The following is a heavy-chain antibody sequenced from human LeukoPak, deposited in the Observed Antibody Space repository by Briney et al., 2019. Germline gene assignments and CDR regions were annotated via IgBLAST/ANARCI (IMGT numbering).Heavy chain of an antibody. V-gene: IGHV3-23*01. CDR1: GFTFSTYG. Sequence: VGSLRLSCAASGFTFSTYGMSWGREAPGMRLGWGSGISDTGSKTYYAESVKVRFTISRDNSKNTLSLQMNSLRAEDTALYYCAKRVSYSSSSVYFDSWGQGTLVTVSS. J-gene: IGHJ4*02. CDR3: AKRVSYSSSSVYFDS. CDR2: ISDTGSKT. D-gene: IGHD6-6*01.